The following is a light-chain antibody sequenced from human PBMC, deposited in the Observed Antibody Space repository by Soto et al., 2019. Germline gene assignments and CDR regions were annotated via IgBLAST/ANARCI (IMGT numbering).Light chain of an antibody. CDR2: DAS. CDR1: QSVGNY. CDR3: QHYNNWPRT. J-gene: IGKJ1*01. V-gene: IGKV3-11*01. Sequence: EIVLTQSPGTLSLSPGEKATLSCRASQSVGNYLAWYQQKPGQAPRLLIYDASNMATGIPAMFSGSGSVTDFTLIFSRLYPEDFAVYYCQHYNNWPRTFGQGTKVDIK.